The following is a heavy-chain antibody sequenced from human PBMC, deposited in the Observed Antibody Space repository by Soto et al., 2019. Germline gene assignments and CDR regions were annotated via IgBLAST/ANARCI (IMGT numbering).Heavy chain of an antibody. Sequence: EVQLVESGGGLVMPGGSLRLSCAASGLTFTTYSLTWVRQAPGKGLEWVASIGSSSNYIYYADSVKGRFTISRDNAKNSLFLQMNSLRAEDTAVYYCATLTYCSSASCPNYYYVMDVWGQGTTVTVSS. CDR2: IGSSSNYI. V-gene: IGHV3-21*02. J-gene: IGHJ6*02. CDR1: GLTFTTYS. CDR3: ATLTYCSSASCPNYYYVMDV. D-gene: IGHD2-2*01.